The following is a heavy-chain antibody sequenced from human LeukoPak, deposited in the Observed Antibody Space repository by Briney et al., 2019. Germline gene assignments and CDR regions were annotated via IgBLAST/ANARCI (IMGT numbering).Heavy chain of an antibody. CDR2: INWNGGST. CDR3: ARDPPLTPGWNAFDI. Sequence: RPGGSLRLSCAASGFTFDDYGMSWVRQAPGKGLEWVSGINWNGGSTGYAYSVKGRFTISRDNAKNSQYLKMSSLRAEDTALYYCARDPPLTPGWNAFDIWGQGTMVTVSS. D-gene: IGHD1-14*01. J-gene: IGHJ3*02. CDR1: GFTFDDYG. V-gene: IGHV3-20*04.